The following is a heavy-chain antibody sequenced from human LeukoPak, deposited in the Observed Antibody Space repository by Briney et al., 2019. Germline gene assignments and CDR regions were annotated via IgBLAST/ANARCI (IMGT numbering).Heavy chain of an antibody. CDR1: GXTFSSYT. Sequence: PGGSLRLSCAASGXTFSSYTMNWVRQAPGKGLEWVSSISGGGSYISYADSLKGRLTISRDNARNSLYLQMSSLRAGDTAVYYCARASDHGGAPGHRPFDQWGLGTLVTVSS. CDR2: ISGGGSYI. D-gene: IGHD4-23*01. J-gene: IGHJ4*02. CDR3: ARASDHGGAPGHRPFDQ. V-gene: IGHV3-21*01.